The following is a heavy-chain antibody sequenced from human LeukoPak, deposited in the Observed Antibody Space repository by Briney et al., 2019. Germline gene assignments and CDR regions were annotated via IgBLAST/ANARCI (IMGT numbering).Heavy chain of an antibody. CDR2: ISGSSTI. Sequence: GGSLRLSCAASGFTFSSYSMNWVRQAPGKGLEWGSYISGSSTIYYADSVKGRFTISRDNGKNTLYLQMNSLRAEDTAVYYCARGSTYYDSSGQVPFDYWGQGTLVTVSS. CDR1: GFTFSSYS. V-gene: IGHV3-48*01. CDR3: ARGSTYYDSSGQVPFDY. D-gene: IGHD3-22*01. J-gene: IGHJ4*02.